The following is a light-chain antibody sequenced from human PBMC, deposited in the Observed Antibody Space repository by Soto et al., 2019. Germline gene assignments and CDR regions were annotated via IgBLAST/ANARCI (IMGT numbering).Light chain of an antibody. J-gene: IGLJ1*01. Sequence: QSALTQPASVSGSPGQSITISCTGTSTDIRSYKYVSWYQQHPGKAPKLLIHDVSNRPSGVSDRFSGSKAGNTASLTISGLQAEDEADYYCSSYTPSYTPYVFGTGTKLTVL. CDR2: DVS. CDR1: STDIRSYKY. CDR3: SSYTPSYTPYV. V-gene: IGLV2-14*03.